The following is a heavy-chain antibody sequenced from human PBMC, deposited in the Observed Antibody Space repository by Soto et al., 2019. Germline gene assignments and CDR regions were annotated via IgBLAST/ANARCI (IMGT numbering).Heavy chain of an antibody. D-gene: IGHD6-13*01. CDR2: ISYDGSNK. J-gene: IGHJ4*02. CDR1: GFTFSSYG. Sequence: QVQLVESGGGVVQPGRSLRLSCAASGFTFSSYGMHWVRQAPGKGLEWVAVISYDGSNKYYADSVKGRFTISRDNSKNTLYLQMNSLRAEDTAVYYCANRRGSSSWQPFDYWGQGTLVTVSS. CDR3: ANRRGSSSWQPFDY. V-gene: IGHV3-30*18.